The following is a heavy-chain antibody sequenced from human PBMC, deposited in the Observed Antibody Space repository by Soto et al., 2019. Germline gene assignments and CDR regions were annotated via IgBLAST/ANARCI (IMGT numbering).Heavy chain of an antibody. D-gene: IGHD6-13*01. CDR3: GRGEATAGHDNYHRLDV. CDR2: SRNKHNSYTT. V-gene: IGHV3-72*01. Sequence: PGGSLRLSCAASGFTASDHYMDWVRQAPGKGLEWIGRSRNKHNSYTTEYAASVKGRFTISRDESKNSVYLQMNSLKTEDTAVYYCGRGEATAGHDNYHRLDVWGQGTTVTV. J-gene: IGHJ6*02. CDR1: GFTASDHY.